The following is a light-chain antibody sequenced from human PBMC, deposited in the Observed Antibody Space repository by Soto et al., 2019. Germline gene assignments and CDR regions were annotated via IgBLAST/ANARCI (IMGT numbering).Light chain of an antibody. CDR2: DAS. J-gene: IGKJ1*01. CDR1: QSIGSW. Sequence: DIQMTQSPSTLSASVGDRVTITCRASQSIGSWLAWYQQKPGNAPKLLILDASSLESGVPSRFSGSGSGTEFTLTISSLQSDDFASYYCQQYNSYWRTFGQGTKV. V-gene: IGKV1-5*01. CDR3: QQYNSYWRT.